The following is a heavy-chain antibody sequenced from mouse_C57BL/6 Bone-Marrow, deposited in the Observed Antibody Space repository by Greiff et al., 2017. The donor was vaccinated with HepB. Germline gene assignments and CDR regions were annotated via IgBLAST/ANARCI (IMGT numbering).Heavy chain of an antibody. J-gene: IGHJ3*01. CDR2: IDPCNSDT. Sequence: VQLQQPGAELVRPGSSVKLSCKASGYTFTSYWMHWVKQRPVQGLEWIGNIDPCNSDTHYNQKFKDKATLTVDKSSSTAYMQLSSLTSEDSAVYYCARRGGSAWFAYWGQGTPVTVSA. CDR1: GYTFTSYW. CDR3: ARRGGSAWFAY. V-gene: IGHV1-52*01.